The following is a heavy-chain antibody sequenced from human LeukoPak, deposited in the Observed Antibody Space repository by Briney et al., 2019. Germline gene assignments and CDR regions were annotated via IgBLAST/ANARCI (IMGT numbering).Heavy chain of an antibody. CDR2: LYRGGGT. CDR3: AWPSQSSGYSFQY. J-gene: IGHJ4*02. Sequence: GGSMTLSCAASGFTVSDNYNSWVRRAPGKRLESVSILYRGGGTYDADSVKGRFTISRDKNTLSLQMNSLRVEDTAVYYCAWPSQSSGYSFQYWGQGILVTVSS. D-gene: IGHD3-22*01. V-gene: IGHV3-53*01. CDR1: GFTVSDNY.